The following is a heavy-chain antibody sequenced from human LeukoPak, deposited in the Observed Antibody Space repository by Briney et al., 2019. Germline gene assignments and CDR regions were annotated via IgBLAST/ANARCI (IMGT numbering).Heavy chain of an antibody. CDR2: ISWNSGSI. D-gene: IGHD6-19*01. CDR3: AKDNRRHYTSGPNPDSLH. Sequence: GGSLRLSCAASGFTFSSYSMNWVRQAPGKGLEWVSGISWNSGSIDYADSVKGRFTISRDNAKNSLYLQMDSLRVEDTAFYYCAKDNRRHYTSGPNPDSLHWGQGALVTVSS. V-gene: IGHV3-9*01. J-gene: IGHJ4*02. CDR1: GFTFSSYS.